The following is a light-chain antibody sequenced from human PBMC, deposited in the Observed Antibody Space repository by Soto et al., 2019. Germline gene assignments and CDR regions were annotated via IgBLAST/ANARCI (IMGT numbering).Light chain of an antibody. CDR1: QGISYY. J-gene: IGKJ4*01. V-gene: IGKV1-27*01. Sequence: DIQMTQSPSSLSASVGDKVTITCRASQGISYYLAWYQHKPGKAPKPLIHAASTLQSGVPFRFSGSSSGTDFTLTISSLQPEDVATDYFQKYNSAPIFLTFGGGTKVEIK. CDR3: QKYNSAPIFLT. CDR2: AAS.